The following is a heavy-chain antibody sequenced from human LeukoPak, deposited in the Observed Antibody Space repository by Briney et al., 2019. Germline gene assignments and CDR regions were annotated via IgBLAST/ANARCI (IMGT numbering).Heavy chain of an antibody. D-gene: IGHD3-10*01. V-gene: IGHV4-39*07. Sequence: SETLSLTCTVSGGSISSSSYYWGWIRQPPGKGLEWIGEINHSGSTNYNPSLKSRVTISVDTSKNQFSLKLSSVTAADTAVYYCARVQEGGLLWFGELLYNWFGPWGQGTLVTVSS. J-gene: IGHJ5*02. CDR3: ARVQEGGLLWFGELLYNWFGP. CDR1: GGSISSSSYY. CDR2: INHSGST.